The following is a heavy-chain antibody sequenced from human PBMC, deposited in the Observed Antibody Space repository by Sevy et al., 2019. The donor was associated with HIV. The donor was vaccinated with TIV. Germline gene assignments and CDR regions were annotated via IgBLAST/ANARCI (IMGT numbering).Heavy chain of an antibody. CDR1: GYTFTGHY. CDR3: VRIRFQTGAFDS. V-gene: IGHV1-2*02. CDR2: IDPISGGT. D-gene: IGHD7-27*01. J-gene: IGHJ4*02. Sequence: ASVKVSCKASGYTFTGHYLHWARQAPGQGLEWMGWIDPISGGTKHAQNFKGRVTMARDTYISTAYMELSSLRFDDTAMYYCVRIRFQTGAFDSWGQGTLVTVSS.